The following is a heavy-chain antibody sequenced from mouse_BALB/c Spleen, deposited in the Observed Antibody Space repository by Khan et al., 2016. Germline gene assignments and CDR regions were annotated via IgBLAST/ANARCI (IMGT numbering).Heavy chain of an antibody. CDR3: ARDGWGYYAMDY. Sequence: QVQLKQSGPGLVAPSQSLSITCTVSGFSIIAYGVNWVRQPPGKGLEWLGMIWGDGSTDYNSALKSRLNITKGNSKSQVFLKMNSLQTDDTARYXCARDGWGYYAMDYWGQGTSVTVSS. V-gene: IGHV2-6-7*01. D-gene: IGHD2-2*01. CDR2: IWGDGST. CDR1: GFSIIAYG. J-gene: IGHJ4*01.